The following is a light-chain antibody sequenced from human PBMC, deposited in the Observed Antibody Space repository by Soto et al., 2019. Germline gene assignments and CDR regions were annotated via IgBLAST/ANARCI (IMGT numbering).Light chain of an antibody. V-gene: IGKV1-39*01. CDR3: QQYNSYWGT. CDR1: QSIYNY. J-gene: IGKJ1*01. CDR2: AAS. Sequence: DIQMTQSPSSLSASVGDRVTITCRASQSIYNYLNWYQQKPGKAPQLLIFAASSLQSGVPSRFSGSESGTDFTLTISSLQPDDFATYYCQQYNSYWGTFGQGTKVDI.